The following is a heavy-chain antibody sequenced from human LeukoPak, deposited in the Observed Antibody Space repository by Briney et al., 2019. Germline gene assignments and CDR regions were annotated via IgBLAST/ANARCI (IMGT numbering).Heavy chain of an antibody. CDR1: GFTFDDYA. Sequence: GGSLRLSCAASGFTFDDYAMQWVRQAPGKGLEWVSGITWNSGTRGYADSVKGRFTISRDNAKNSLYLQMNSLSADDTALYYCVKDRDYDNSGGPDYWGQGTLVTVSS. D-gene: IGHD3-22*01. J-gene: IGHJ4*02. CDR3: VKDRDYDNSGGPDY. CDR2: ITWNSGTR. V-gene: IGHV3-9*01.